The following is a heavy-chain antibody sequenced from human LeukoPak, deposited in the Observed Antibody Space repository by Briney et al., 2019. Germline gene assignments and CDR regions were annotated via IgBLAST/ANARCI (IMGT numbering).Heavy chain of an antibody. J-gene: IGHJ4*02. D-gene: IGHD6-6*01. Sequence: GESLKISCKGSGYGFNTYWIGWLRQMPGKGLEWMGIIYPGDSDTRYSPSFQGQVTISADKSLSTAYLQWGSLKASDTAMYYCAREGRSSSPMDYWGQGTLVTVSS. CDR1: GYGFNTYW. V-gene: IGHV5-51*01. CDR2: IYPGDSDT. CDR3: AREGRSSSPMDY.